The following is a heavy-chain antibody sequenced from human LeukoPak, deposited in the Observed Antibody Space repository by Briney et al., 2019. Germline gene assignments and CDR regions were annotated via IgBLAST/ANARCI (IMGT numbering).Heavy chain of an antibody. CDR2: IYYSGST. CDR3: ARHTGIAAGGPGHYYYYGMDV. Sequence: KPSETLSLTCTVSGGSISSYYWSWIRQPAGKGLERIGYIYYSGSTNYNPSLKSRVTISVDTSKNQFSLKLSSVTAADTAVYYCARHTGIAAGGPGHYYYYGMDVWGQGTTVTVSS. J-gene: IGHJ6*02. CDR1: GGSISSYY. D-gene: IGHD6-13*01. V-gene: IGHV4-59*01.